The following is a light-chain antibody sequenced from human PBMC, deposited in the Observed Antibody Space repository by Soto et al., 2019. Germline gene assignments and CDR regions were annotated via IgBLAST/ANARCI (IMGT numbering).Light chain of an antibody. CDR3: QQYKSFSLT. J-gene: IGKJ4*01. CDR2: DAS. V-gene: IGKV1-5*01. Sequence: GDRVTVTCRASQSISSWLAWYQQKPGKAPKLLIYDASSLESGVPSRFSGSGSGTEFTLTISSLQPDDFATYYCQQYKSFSLTFGGGTKVDI. CDR1: QSISSW.